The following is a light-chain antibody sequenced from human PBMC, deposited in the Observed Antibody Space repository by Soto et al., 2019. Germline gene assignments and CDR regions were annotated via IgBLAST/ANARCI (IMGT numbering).Light chain of an antibody. CDR3: SSYAVSNNFGV. CDR1: SSDVGGYNY. J-gene: IGLJ7*01. Sequence: QSALTQPPSASGSPGQSVTISCTGTSSDVGGYNYVSWYQQHPGKAPKLIIYEVSQRPSGVPDRFSGSKSGNTASLTVSGLQAEDEADYYCSSYAVSNNFGVFGGGTQLTVL. CDR2: EVS. V-gene: IGLV2-8*01.